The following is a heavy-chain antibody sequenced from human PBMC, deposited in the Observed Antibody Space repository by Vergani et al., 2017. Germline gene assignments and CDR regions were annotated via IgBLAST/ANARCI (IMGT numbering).Heavy chain of an antibody. CDR1: GGSISSSSYY. CDR2: IYYSGST. Sequence: QLQLQESGPGLVKPSETLSLTCTVSGGSISSSSYYWGWIRQPPGKGLEWIGNIYYSGSTYYNTSLKSRVTISVDTSKNQFSLEVTSVTAADTAIYFCARTESFILRYFHWALWGQGTLVTVSS. V-gene: IGHV4-39*01. CDR3: ARTESFILRYFHWAL. D-gene: IGHD3-9*01. J-gene: IGHJ4*02.